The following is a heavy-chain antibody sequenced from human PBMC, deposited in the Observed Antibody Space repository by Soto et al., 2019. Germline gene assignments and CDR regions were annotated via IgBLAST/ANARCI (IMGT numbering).Heavy chain of an antibody. CDR2: ISNDGSNK. J-gene: IGHJ6*02. D-gene: IGHD2-2*02. CDR3: ARYCISTSCYIRYGMDV. V-gene: IGHV3-30*03. Sequence: SLRLSCAASGFSFSTYGMHWVRQAPGKGLEWVAFISNDGSNKYYADSVKGRFTISRDNSKSTLYLQMNSLRAEDTAIYYCARYCISTSCYIRYGMDVWGQGTTVTVSS. CDR1: GFSFSTYG.